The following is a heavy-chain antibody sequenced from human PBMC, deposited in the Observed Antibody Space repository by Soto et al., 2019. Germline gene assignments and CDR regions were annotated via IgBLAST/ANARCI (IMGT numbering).Heavy chain of an antibody. CDR3: ARGIRSQPHYYYYYYMDV. CDR1: GYTFTGYY. V-gene: IGHV1-2*04. CDR2: INPNSGGT. Sequence: ASVKVSCKASGYTFTGYYMHWVRQAPGQGLEWMGWINPNSGGTNYAQKFQGWVTMTRDTSKNQFSLKLSSVTAADTAVYYCARGIRSQPHYYYYYYMDVWGKGTTVTVSS. J-gene: IGHJ6*03. D-gene: IGHD3-3*01.